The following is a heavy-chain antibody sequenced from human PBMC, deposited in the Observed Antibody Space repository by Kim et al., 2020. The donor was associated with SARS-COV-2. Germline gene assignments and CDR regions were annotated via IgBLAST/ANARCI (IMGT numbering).Heavy chain of an antibody. V-gene: IGHV3-11*04. CDR3: ARSGGIQLWYGDY. D-gene: IGHD5-18*01. J-gene: IGHJ4*02. Sequence: YADPGKGRFTISRDNAKNSLYLQMNSLGAEDTAGYYCARSGGIQLWYGDYWGQGTLVTVSS.